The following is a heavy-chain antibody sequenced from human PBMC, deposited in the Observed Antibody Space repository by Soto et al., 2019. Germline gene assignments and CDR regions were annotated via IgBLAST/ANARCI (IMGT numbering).Heavy chain of an antibody. Sequence: GGSLRLSCAASGFTFSSYAMSWVRQAPGKGLEWVSAISGSGGSTYYADSVKGRFTISRDNSKNTLYLQMNSLRAEDTAVYYCARAPRDYSNYRIYYYYYYMDVWGKGTTVTVSS. D-gene: IGHD4-4*01. J-gene: IGHJ6*03. V-gene: IGHV3-23*01. CDR3: ARAPRDYSNYRIYYYYYYMDV. CDR1: GFTFSSYA. CDR2: ISGSGGST.